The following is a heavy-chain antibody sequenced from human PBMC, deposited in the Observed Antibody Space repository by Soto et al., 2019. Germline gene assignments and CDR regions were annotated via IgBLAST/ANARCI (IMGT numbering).Heavy chain of an antibody. V-gene: IGHV6-1*01. CDR3: ARGQYSSSGYYYYGMDV. CDR2: TYYRSKWYN. CDR1: GGSVSSNSAA. D-gene: IGHD6-6*01. Sequence: SQTLSLTCAISGGSVSSNSAAWNWIRQSPSRGLEWLGRTYYRSKWYNDYAVSVKSRITINPDTSKNQFSLQLNSVTPEDTAVYYCARGQYSSSGYYYYGMDVWGQGTTVTVSS. J-gene: IGHJ6*02.